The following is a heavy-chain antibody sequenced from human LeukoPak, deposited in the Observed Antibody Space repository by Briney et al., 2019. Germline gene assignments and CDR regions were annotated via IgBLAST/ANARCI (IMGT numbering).Heavy chain of an antibody. Sequence: GGSLRLSCAASGFTFSSYYMNWVRQAPGKGLEWVSSITTSSSYIYYADSVKGRFTIARDNAKNSLYLQMNSLRAEDTAVYYCARDLGGYSYGSHFDYWGQGTLVTVSS. D-gene: IGHD5-18*01. V-gene: IGHV3-21*01. CDR2: ITTSSSYI. CDR3: ARDLGGYSYGSHFDY. J-gene: IGHJ4*02. CDR1: GFTFSSYY.